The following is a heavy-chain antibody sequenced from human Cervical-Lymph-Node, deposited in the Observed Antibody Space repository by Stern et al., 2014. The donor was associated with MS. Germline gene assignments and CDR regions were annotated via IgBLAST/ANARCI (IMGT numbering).Heavy chain of an antibody. CDR2: IYSTGTT. D-gene: IGHD3-9*01. J-gene: IGHJ3*02. CDR3: ARAKTLFGTQSDAFDI. CDR1: GDSISSGGYY. V-gene: IGHV4-31*03. Sequence: QVQLQESGPGLVKPSQTLSLTCTVSGDSISSGGYYWSWIRQPPGKGLEWIGYIYSTGTTYSNPSLKSRVTISVDTSKNQFSLKLSSVTAADTAVYYCARAKTLFGTQSDAFDIWGPGTMVTVSS.